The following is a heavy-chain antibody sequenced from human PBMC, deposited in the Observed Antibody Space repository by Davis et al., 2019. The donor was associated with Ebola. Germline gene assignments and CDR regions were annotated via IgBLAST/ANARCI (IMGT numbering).Heavy chain of an antibody. J-gene: IGHJ5*02. CDR3: ARDLTIFGVVITAHQNWFDP. CDR2: INPHNGNT. V-gene: IGHV1-18*04. Sequence: ASVKVSCKASGYTFTNYGITWVRQAPGQGLEWMGWINPHNGNTNYAQNVQGRVTMTTDTSTSTAYMEVGILRSDDTAVYYCARDLTIFGVVITAHQNWFDPWGQGTLVTVSS. D-gene: IGHD3-3*01. CDR1: GYTFTNYG.